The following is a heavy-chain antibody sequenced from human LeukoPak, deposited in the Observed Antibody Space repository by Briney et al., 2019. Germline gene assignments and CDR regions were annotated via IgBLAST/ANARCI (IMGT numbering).Heavy chain of an antibody. CDR2: NNGDGSTT. J-gene: IGHJ5*02. CDR3: ARDPRNVGLAP. Sequence: PGGSLRLSCAASGFTFSSHSMNWVRQAPGKGLMYISRNNGDGSTTNYADVVKGRFTMSRDNVKNTLYLQMNSLRVEDTAVYYCARDPRNVGLAPWGQGTLVTVSS. V-gene: IGHV3-74*01. CDR1: GFTFSSHS. D-gene: IGHD2-15*01.